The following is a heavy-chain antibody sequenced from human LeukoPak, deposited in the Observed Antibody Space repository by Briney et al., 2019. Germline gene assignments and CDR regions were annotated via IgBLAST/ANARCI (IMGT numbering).Heavy chain of an antibody. J-gene: IGHJ4*02. V-gene: IGHV3-7*01. D-gene: IGHD5-18*01. CDR3: ARENTAVPGGDC. Sequence: GGSLRLSCAASGFTISPYWMSWVRQAPGKGLEWGANIKQDGSEKYYVDSVKGRFAISRDNAKNSVYLQMNGLRAEDTAVYYCARENTAVPGGDCWGQGTLVTVSS. CDR2: IKQDGSEK. CDR1: GFTISPYW.